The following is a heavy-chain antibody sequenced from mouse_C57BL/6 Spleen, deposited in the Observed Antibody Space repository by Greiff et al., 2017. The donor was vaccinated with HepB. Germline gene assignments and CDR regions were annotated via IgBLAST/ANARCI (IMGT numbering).Heavy chain of an antibody. CDR2: ISYDGSN. V-gene: IGHV3-6*01. CDR1: GYSITSGYY. D-gene: IGHD2-3*01. Sequence: ESGPGLVKPSQSLSLTCSVTGYSITSGYYWNWIRQFPGNKLEWMGYISYDGSNNYNPSLKNRISITRDTSKNQFFLKLNSVTTEDTATYYGARAMFTFDYWGQGTTLTVSS. CDR3: ARAMFTFDY. J-gene: IGHJ2*01.